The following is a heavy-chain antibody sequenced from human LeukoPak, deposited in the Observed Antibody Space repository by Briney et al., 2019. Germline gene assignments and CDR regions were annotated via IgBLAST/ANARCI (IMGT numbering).Heavy chain of an antibody. J-gene: IGHJ4*02. V-gene: IGHV3-21*01. CDR2: ISSSSSYI. CDR1: GFTFSSYS. D-gene: IGHD1-26*01. Sequence: GGSLRLSCAASGFTFSSYSMNWVRQAPGKGLEWVSSISSSSSYIYYADSVKGRFTISRDNAKNSLYLQMNSLRAGDTAVYYCASGRGDYFDYWGQGTLVTVPS. CDR3: ASGRGDYFDY.